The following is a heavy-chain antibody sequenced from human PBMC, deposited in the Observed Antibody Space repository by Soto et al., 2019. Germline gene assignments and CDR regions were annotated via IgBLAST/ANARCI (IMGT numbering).Heavy chain of an antibody. J-gene: IGHJ4*02. V-gene: IGHV3-23*01. CDR2: ISGSGGTT. CDR3: EKGVSQYTPLALFDY. D-gene: IGHD2-2*02. Sequence: PGGSLRHSCAASGFTLGAYAMYWVRQDPRKGLEWVSAISGSGGTTYYADSVKGRFTISRDNSNNMLYLQMGSLRAEDTAVYICEKGVSQYTPLALFDYCGLGTLVTVSS. CDR1: GFTLGAYA.